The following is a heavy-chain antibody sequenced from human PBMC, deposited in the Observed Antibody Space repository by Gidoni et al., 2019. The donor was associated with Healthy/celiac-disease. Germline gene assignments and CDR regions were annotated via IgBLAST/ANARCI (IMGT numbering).Heavy chain of an antibody. CDR3: AKSWIPETLFQH. J-gene: IGHJ1*01. D-gene: IGHD5-18*01. V-gene: IGHV3-23*01. Sequence: EVQLLESGGGLVQPGGSLRLSCAASGFTFSSYAMSWVRQAPGKGLEWVSAISGSGGSTYYADAVKGRGNISRDNAKNTLDLQRNSLRAEDTAVYDCAKSWIPETLFQHWGQGTLVTVSS. CDR2: ISGSGGST. CDR1: GFTFSSYA.